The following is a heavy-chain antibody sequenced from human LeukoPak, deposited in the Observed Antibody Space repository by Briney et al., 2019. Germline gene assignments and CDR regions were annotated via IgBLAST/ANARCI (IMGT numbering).Heavy chain of an antibody. CDR3: ARGWHYGSGDAD. CDR1: RCTVSSNY. CDR2: IYSGGST. V-gene: IGHV3-53*01. D-gene: IGHD3-10*01. J-gene: IGHJ4*02. Sequence: GGSLRLSCAASRCTVSSNYLSWVSQAPGKGLEWVSVIYSGGSTYYADSVKGRFTISRDNSKNTLYLQMNSLRAEDTAVYYCARGWHYGSGDADWSQGSLVTVSS.